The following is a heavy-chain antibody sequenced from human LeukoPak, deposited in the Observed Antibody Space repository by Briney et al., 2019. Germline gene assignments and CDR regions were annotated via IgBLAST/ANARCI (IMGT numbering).Heavy chain of an antibody. D-gene: IGHD6-19*01. CDR1: GGTFSSYA. V-gene: IGHV1-69*06. J-gene: IGHJ4*02. CDR3: ASLYSSGWYYFDY. Sequence: SVRVSCKASGGTFSSYAISWVRQAPGQGLEWMGGIIPIFGTANYAQKFQGRVTITADKSTSTAYMELSSLRSEDTAVYYCASLYSSGWYYFDYWGQGTLVTVSS. CDR2: IIPIFGTA.